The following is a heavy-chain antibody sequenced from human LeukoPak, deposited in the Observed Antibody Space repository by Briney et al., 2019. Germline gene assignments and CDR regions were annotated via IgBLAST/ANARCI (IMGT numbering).Heavy chain of an antibody. D-gene: IGHD1-1*01. CDR3: AKEKAQLAPNHYYYGMDV. CDR2: ISGSGVTT. J-gene: IGHJ6*02. Sequence: GGSLRLSCAASGFTFSSYSMNWVRQAPGKGLDWVSTISGSGVTTYYADSVMGRFTISRDNSKNTLYLQMNSLRAEDTAVYYCAKEKAQLAPNHYYYGMDVWGQGTTVTVSS. V-gene: IGHV3-23*01. CDR1: GFTFSSYS.